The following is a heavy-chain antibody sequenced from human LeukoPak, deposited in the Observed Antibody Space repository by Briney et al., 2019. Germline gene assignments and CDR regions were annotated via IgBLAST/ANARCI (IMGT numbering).Heavy chain of an antibody. CDR1: GFTFSNYW. CDR3: ARESRYRDYFDY. V-gene: IGHV3-7*03. CDR2: IKKDGSEK. J-gene: IGHJ4*02. D-gene: IGHD1-14*01. Sequence: GGSLRLSCAASGFTFSNYWMSWVRQAPGKGLEWVANIKKDGSEKYYVDSVKGRFTISRDNAKNTVYLQMNSVRADDTAVYYCARESRYRDYFDYWGQGTMVTVSS.